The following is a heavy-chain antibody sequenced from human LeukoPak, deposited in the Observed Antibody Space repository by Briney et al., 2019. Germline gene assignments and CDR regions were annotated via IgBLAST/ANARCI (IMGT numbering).Heavy chain of an antibody. CDR3: ARGNWIREAYFDC. CDR2: ISSSSSYI. CDR1: GFTFSSYS. D-gene: IGHD2-2*03. Sequence: PGGSLRLSCAASGFTFSSYSMNWVRQAPGKGLEWVSSISSSSSYIYYADSVKGRFTISRDNAKNSLYLQMNSLRAEDTAVYYCARGNWIREAYFDCWGQGTLVTVSS. J-gene: IGHJ4*02. V-gene: IGHV3-21*01.